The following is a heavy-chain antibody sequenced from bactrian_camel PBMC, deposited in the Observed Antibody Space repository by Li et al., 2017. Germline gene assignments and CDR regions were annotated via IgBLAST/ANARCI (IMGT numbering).Heavy chain of an antibody. CDR1: GFTFKSYA. V-gene: IGHV3S39*01. Sequence: HVQLVESGGGLVQPGGSLLLSCAVSGFTFKSYAMSWVRQARGKGLEWVSSINTGGGDTHYANSVKGRFTISRDNAKNTLFLQLNSLRTEDTAMYYCTKYVCSGRGTCYGMEYWGKGTQVTVS. D-gene: IGHD5*01. J-gene: IGHJ7*01. CDR2: INTGGGDT.